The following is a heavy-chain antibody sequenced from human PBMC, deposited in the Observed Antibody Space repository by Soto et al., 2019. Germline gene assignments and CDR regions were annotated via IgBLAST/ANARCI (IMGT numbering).Heavy chain of an antibody. CDR2: MYRDGTT. CDR3: ARERGSGWSGMDV. CDR1: SGSITEYS. Sequence: PSETLSLTCVVSSGSITEYSWTWIRRPAGKGLEWIGIMYRDGTTSYNPSLKSRVTISVDTSKNQFSLKLSSVTAADTAVYYCARERGSGWSGMDVWGQGTTVTVSS. D-gene: IGHD6-19*01. J-gene: IGHJ6*02. V-gene: IGHV4-4*07.